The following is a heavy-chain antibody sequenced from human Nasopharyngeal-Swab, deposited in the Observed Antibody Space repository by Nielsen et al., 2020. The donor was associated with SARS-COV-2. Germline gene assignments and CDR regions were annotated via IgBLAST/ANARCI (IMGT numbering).Heavy chain of an antibody. V-gene: IGHV3-7*01. J-gene: IGHJ3*02. Sequence: GGSLRLSCATSGFTLSRFWMTWVRQAPGKGLEWVANIKEDGSEKHYVDSVKGRFTISRDNAMNSVSLQMNSLRAEDTAIYHRARGKAFDIWGQGTMVTVSS. CDR2: IKEDGSEK. CDR3: ARGKAFDI. CDR1: GFTLSRFW.